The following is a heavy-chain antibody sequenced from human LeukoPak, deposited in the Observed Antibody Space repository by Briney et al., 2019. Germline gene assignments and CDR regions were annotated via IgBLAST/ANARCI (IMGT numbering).Heavy chain of an antibody. CDR2: IYHSGST. CDR3: VRYNNYGYYFDY. J-gene: IGHJ4*02. CDR1: GYSITSGCY. V-gene: IGHV4-38-2*01. D-gene: IGHD4-11*01. Sequence: PSETLSLTCAVSGYSITSGCYWGWIRQPPGKGLEWIGSIYHSGSTYYNPSLKSRLTISVDTSKNQFSLRLSSVTAADTAVYYCVRYNNYGYYFDYWGQGTLVTVSS.